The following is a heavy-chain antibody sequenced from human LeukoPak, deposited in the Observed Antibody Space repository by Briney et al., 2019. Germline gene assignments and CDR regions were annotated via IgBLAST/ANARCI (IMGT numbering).Heavy chain of an antibody. CDR1: GYTFTSYY. V-gene: IGHV1-46*01. CDR3: ARDLLGYCSGGSCYSLPFDY. J-gene: IGHJ4*02. D-gene: IGHD2-15*01. Sequence: GASVKVSCKASGYTFTSYYMHWVRQAPGQGLEWMGIINPSGGSTSYAQKFQGRVTMTRDTSTSTVYMELSSLRSEDTAVCYCARDLLGYCSGGSCYSLPFDYWGQGTLVTVSS. CDR2: INPSGGST.